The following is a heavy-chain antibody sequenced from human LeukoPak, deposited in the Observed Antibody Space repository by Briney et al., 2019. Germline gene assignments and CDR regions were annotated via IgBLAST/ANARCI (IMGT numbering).Heavy chain of an antibody. D-gene: IGHD2-15*01. Sequence: SVKVSCKASGGTFSSYAISRVRQAPGQGLEWMGGIIPIFGTANYAQKFQGRVTITADESTSTAYMELSSLRSEDTAVYYCASGYCSGGSCPGQDYWGQGTLVTVSS. V-gene: IGHV1-69*01. CDR2: IIPIFGTA. CDR3: ASGYCSGGSCPGQDY. J-gene: IGHJ4*02. CDR1: GGTFSSYA.